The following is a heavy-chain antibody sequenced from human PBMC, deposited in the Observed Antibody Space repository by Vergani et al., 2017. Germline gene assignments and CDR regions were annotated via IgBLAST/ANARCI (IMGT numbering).Heavy chain of an antibody. J-gene: IGHJ6*02. D-gene: IGHD2-15*01. CDR2: IYYSGST. V-gene: IGHV4-31*03. CDR3: ARVGRVVAADGMDV. Sequence: QVQLQESGPGLVKPSQTLSLTCTVSGGSISSGGYYWSWIRQHPGKGLEWIGYIYYSGSTYYNPSLKSRVTISVDTSKNQFSLRLRSGTAADTAVYYCARVGRVVAADGMDVWGQGTTVTVSS. CDR1: GGSISSGGYY.